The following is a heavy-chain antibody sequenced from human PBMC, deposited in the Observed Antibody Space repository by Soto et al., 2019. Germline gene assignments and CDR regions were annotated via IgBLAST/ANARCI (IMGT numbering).Heavy chain of an antibody. CDR2: ISGSGGST. D-gene: IGHD6-13*01. Sequence: EVQLLESGGGLVQPGGSLRLSCAASGFTFSSYAMSWVRQAPGKGLEWVSAISGSGGSTYYADSVKGRFTISRDNSKNSLYLQMNSLRAEDTAVYYCARDESSSWSYYYYGMDVWGQGTTVTVSS. CDR3: ARDESSSWSYYYYGMDV. CDR1: GFTFSSYA. J-gene: IGHJ6*02. V-gene: IGHV3-23*01.